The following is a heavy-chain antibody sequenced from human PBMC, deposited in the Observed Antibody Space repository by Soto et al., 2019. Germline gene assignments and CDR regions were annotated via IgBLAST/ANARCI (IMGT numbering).Heavy chain of an antibody. J-gene: IGHJ6*02. D-gene: IGHD6-19*01. CDR3: ARGVSSGGAPYGMDV. CDR2: IIPILGIA. V-gene: IGHV1-69*02. CDR1: GGTFSSYT. Sequence: SVKVSCKASGGTFSSYTISWVRQAPGQGLEWMGRIIPILGIANYAQKFQGRVTITADKSTSTAYMELSSLRSEDTAVYYCARGVSSGGAPYGMDVWGQGTTVTVSS.